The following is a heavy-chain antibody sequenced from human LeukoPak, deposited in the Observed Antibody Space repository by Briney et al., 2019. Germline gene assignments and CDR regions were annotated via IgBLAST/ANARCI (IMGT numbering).Heavy chain of an antibody. CDR3: AKQLGYCSDGSCYFPY. V-gene: IGHV3-23*01. CDR1: GFTFSSSA. J-gene: IGHJ4*02. D-gene: IGHD2-15*01. Sequence: GGSLRLSCAASGFTFSSSAMSWVRQAPGKGLEWVSAISNNGGCTYYADSVQGRFTISRDNSKSTLCLQMNSLRAEDTAVYYCAKQLGYCSDGSCYFPYWGQGTLVTVSS. CDR2: ISNNGGCT.